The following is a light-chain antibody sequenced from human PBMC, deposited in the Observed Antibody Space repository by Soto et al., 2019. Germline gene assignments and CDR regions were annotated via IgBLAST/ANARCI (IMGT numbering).Light chain of an antibody. V-gene: IGKV4-1*01. CDR1: QSVLYTSNNKNQ. Sequence: DIVMTQSPDSLAVSLGERATINCKSSQSVLYTSNNKNQLAWYQQKPGQPPKLLIYWASTRESGVPDRFSGSESGTDFTLTISSLQAEDVAVYYCHQDFNAPYTFGQGTKLEIK. CDR2: WAS. CDR3: HQDFNAPYT. J-gene: IGKJ2*01.